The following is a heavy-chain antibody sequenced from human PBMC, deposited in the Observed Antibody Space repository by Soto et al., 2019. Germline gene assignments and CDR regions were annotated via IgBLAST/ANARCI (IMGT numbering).Heavy chain of an antibody. CDR2: IYPGDSDT. D-gene: IGHD5-18*01. CDR1: GYSFTSYW. V-gene: IGHV5-51*01. Sequence: GESLKISCKGSGYSFTSYWIGWVRQMPGKGLEWMGIIYPGDSDTRYSPSFQGQVTIPADKSISTAYLQWSSLKASDTAMYYCARHRRGYSYEKSGDYYYYGMDVWGQGTTVTVSS. CDR3: ARHRRGYSYEKSGDYYYYGMDV. J-gene: IGHJ6*02.